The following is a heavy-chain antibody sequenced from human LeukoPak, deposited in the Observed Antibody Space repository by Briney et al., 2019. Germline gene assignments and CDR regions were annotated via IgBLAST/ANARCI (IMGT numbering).Heavy chain of an antibody. J-gene: IGHJ4*02. CDR3: ARLVAGTAEADY. CDR1: GGSFSGYY. D-gene: IGHD6-19*01. V-gene: IGHV4-34*01. Sequence: SETLSLTCAVYGGSFSGYYWSWIRQPPGKGLEWIGEINHSGSTNYNPSLKSRVTISVDKSKNQFSLKLSSVTAADTAVYYCARLVAGTAEADYWGQGTLVTVSS. CDR2: INHSGST.